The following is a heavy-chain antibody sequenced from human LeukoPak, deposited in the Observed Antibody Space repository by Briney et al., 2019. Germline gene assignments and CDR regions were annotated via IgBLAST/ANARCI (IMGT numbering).Heavy chain of an antibody. Sequence: GGSLRLSCAASGFTFSSYWMHWVRQAPGKGLVWVSRINTDGSSTSYADSVKGRFTISRDNAKNTRYLQMNSLRAEDTAVYYCARDTVTNNWFDPWGQGTLVTVSS. D-gene: IGHD4-11*01. CDR1: GFTFSSYW. J-gene: IGHJ5*02. CDR2: INTDGSST. CDR3: ARDTVTNNWFDP. V-gene: IGHV3-74*01.